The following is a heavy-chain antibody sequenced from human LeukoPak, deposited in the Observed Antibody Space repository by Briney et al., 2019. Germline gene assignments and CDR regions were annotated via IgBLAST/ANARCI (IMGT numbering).Heavy chain of an antibody. V-gene: IGHV3-21*01. Sequence: KTGGSLRLSCAASGCTFSSYSMNWVRQAPGKGLEWVSSISSSSSYIYYADSVKGRFTISRDNAKNSLSLQMNSLRAEDTAVYYCARDPYNGYYGDDYYYYMDVWGKGTTVTISS. CDR3: ARDPYNGYYGDDYYYYMDV. CDR1: GCTFSSYS. J-gene: IGHJ6*03. CDR2: ISSSSSYI. D-gene: IGHD4-17*01.